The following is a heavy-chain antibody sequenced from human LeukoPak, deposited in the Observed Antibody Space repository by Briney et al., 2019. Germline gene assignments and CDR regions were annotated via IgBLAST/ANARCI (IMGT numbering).Heavy chain of an antibody. Sequence: SETLSLTCTVSGGSISSGDYYWSWIRQPPGKGLEWIGEINHSGSTNYNPSLKSRVTISVDTSKNQFSLKLSSVTAADTAVYYCARETQMGGASGAFDIWGQGTMVTVSS. CDR2: INHSGST. D-gene: IGHD3-16*01. CDR3: ARETQMGGASGAFDI. CDR1: GGSISSGDYY. V-gene: IGHV4-61*08. J-gene: IGHJ3*02.